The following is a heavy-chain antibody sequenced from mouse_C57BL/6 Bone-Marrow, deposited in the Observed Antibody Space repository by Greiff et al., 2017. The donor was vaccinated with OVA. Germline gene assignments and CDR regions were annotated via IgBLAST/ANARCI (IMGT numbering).Heavy chain of an antibody. Sequence: VQLKESGGGLVQPKGSLKLSCAASGFSFNTYAMNWVRQAPGKGLEWVARIRSKSNNYATYYADSVKDRFTISRDDSESMLYLQMNNLKTEDTAMYYCVRHHYKEDYAMDYWGQGTSVTVSS. CDR1: GFSFNTYA. J-gene: IGHJ4*01. CDR2: IRSKSNNYAT. V-gene: IGHV10-1*01. D-gene: IGHD2-12*01. CDR3: VRHHYKEDYAMDY.